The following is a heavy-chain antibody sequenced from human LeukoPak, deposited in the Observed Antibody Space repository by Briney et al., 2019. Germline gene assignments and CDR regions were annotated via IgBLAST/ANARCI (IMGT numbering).Heavy chain of an antibody. Sequence: PGGSLRLSCAASGFTFSSYSMNWVRQAPGKGLEWVSSISSSSSYIYYADSVKGRFTISRDNAKNSLYLQMNSLRAEDTAVYYCASDQGYCSSTSCYEDYYYYYGMDVWGQGTTVTVSS. D-gene: IGHD2-2*01. J-gene: IGHJ6*02. CDR1: GFTFSSYS. V-gene: IGHV3-21*01. CDR2: ISSSSSYI. CDR3: ASDQGYCSSTSCYEDYYYYYGMDV.